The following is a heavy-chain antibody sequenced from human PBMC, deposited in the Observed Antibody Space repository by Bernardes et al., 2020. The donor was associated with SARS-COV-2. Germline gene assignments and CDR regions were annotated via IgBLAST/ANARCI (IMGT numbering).Heavy chain of an antibody. CDR3: ARENIVVVPELDY. D-gene: IGHD2-2*01. CDR2: ISYDGSNK. Sequence: GGSLRLSCAASGFTFSSYGMHWVRQAPGKGLEWVAVISYDGSNKYYADSVKGRFTISRDNSKNTLYLQMNSLRAEDTAVYYCARENIVVVPELDYWGQGTLVTVSS. CDR1: GFTFSSYG. V-gene: IGHV3-30*03. J-gene: IGHJ4*02.